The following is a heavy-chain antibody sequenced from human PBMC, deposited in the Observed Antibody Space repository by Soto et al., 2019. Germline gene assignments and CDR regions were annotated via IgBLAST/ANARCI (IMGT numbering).Heavy chain of an antibody. CDR2: IWYDGSNK. V-gene: IGHV3-33*01. CDR3: ARDPLYCSSTSCYSNAFDI. D-gene: IGHD2-2*01. J-gene: IGHJ3*02. CDR1: GFTFSSYG. Sequence: ESGGGVVQPGRSLRLSCAASGFTFSSYGMHWVRQAPGKGLEWVAVIWYDGSNKYYADSVKGRFTISRDNSKNTLYLQMNSLRAEDMAVYYCARDPLYCSSTSCYSNAFDIWGQGTMVTVSS.